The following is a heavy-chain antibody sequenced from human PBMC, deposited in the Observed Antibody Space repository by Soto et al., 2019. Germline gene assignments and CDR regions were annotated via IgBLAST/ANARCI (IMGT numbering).Heavy chain of an antibody. V-gene: IGHV3-23*01. J-gene: IGHJ4*02. CDR3: TKLTSSYGGYDYEWRKVCDY. D-gene: IGHD3-16*01. CDR2: ISDSGGST. Sequence: EVQLLESGGGLVQPEGSLRIPCVVSGFTFSSHAMARVRQAPGKGLECVSGISDSGGSTSDADSVKGRFTLSRDTSKNTLYLLMNSLRGEDTAVYYCTKLTSSYGGYDYEWRKVCDYCGQGTLVNVSA. CDR1: GFTFSSHA.